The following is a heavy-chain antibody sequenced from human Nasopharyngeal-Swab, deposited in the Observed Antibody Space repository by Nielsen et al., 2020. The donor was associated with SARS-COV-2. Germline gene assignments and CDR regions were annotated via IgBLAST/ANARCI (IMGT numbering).Heavy chain of an antibody. Sequence: WIRQPPGKRLEWIGEVHRSGTTNCNPTLKSRVTISVDKSKNNFSLKLNSVTAADTALYYCARGGDWRFDPWGQGTPVTVSS. CDR2: VHRSGTT. CDR3: ARGGDWRFDP. D-gene: IGHD2-21*02. J-gene: IGHJ5*02. V-gene: IGHV4-4*02.